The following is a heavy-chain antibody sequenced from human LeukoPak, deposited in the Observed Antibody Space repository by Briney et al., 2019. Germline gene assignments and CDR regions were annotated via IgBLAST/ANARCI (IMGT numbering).Heavy chain of an antibody. CDR3: ARDIAVAGTGTFDI. CDR2: IYTSGST. J-gene: IGHJ3*02. V-gene: IGHV4-4*07. D-gene: IGHD6-19*01. Sequence: SETLSLTCTVTGGSISRYYCSWIRQPAGKGLEWIGRIYTSGSTNYNPSLKSRVTMSVDTSKNHLSLKLSSVTAADTAVYYCARDIAVAGTGTFDIWGQGILVTVSS. CDR1: GGSISRYY.